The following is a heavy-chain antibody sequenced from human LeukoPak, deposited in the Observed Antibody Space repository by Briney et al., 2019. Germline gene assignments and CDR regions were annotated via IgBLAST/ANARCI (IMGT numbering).Heavy chain of an antibody. CDR3: AELGITMIGGV. J-gene: IGHJ6*04. V-gene: IGHV3-7*01. Sequence: GGSLRLSCAVSGFTFSSDWMIWVRQAPGKGLEWVANINPDGSEKYYVDSVKGRFTISRDNAKNSLYLQMNSLRAEDTAVYYCAELGITMIGGVWGKGTTVTISS. CDR1: GFTFSSDW. CDR2: INPDGSEK. D-gene: IGHD3-10*02.